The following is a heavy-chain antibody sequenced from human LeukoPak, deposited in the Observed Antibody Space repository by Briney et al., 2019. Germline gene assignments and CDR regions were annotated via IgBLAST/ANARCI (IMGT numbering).Heavy chain of an antibody. CDR2: IYYSGST. Sequence: SETLSLTYTVSGGSFSSYYWSWIRQPPGKGLEWIGYIYYSGSTNYNPSLKSRVTISLDTSKNQFSLKLSSVTAADTAVYYCVRAVGPVGGYDSPWGQGTLVTVSS. CDR1: GGSFSSYY. J-gene: IGHJ5*02. CDR3: VRAVGPVGGYDSP. D-gene: IGHD5-12*01. V-gene: IGHV4-59*01.